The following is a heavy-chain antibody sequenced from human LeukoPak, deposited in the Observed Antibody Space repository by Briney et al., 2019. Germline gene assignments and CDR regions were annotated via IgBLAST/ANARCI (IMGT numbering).Heavy chain of an antibody. V-gene: IGHV1-69*05. CDR2: IIPIFGTA. D-gene: IGHD2-8*01. CDR3: ARGNNARDYYYYYMDV. CDR1: GGTFSSYA. Sequence: SVKVSCKASGGTFSSYAISWVRQAPGQGLEWMGGIIPIFGTANYAQKFQGRVTNTTDESTSTAYMELSSLRSEDTAVYYCARGNNARDYYYYYMDVWGKGTTVTVSS. J-gene: IGHJ6*03.